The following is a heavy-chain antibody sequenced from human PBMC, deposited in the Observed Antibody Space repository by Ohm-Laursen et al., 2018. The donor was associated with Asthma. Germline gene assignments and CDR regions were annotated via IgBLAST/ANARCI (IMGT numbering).Heavy chain of an antibody. CDR3: AKDLGSWISGSYLN. J-gene: IGHJ4*02. V-gene: IGHV3-23*01. CDR1: GFTFSSHA. Sequence: SLRLSCAASGFTFSSHAMSWVRQAPGKGLEWVSAISGSGGSTYYADSVKGRFTISRDNSKNTLYLQMNSLRAEDTAVYYCAKDLGSWISGSYLNWGQGTLVTVSS. D-gene: IGHD1-26*01. CDR2: ISGSGGST.